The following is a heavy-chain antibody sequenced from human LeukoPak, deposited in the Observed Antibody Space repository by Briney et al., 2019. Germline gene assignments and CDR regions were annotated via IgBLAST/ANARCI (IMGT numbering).Heavy chain of an antibody. J-gene: IGHJ6*04. Sequence: SETLSLTCTVSGGSISSYYWSWIRQPPGKGLEWIGYIYYSGSTNYNPSLKSRVTISVDTSKNQFSLQLSAVTAADTAVYYCARENYYGSGPVLDVWGKGTTVTVSS. V-gene: IGHV4-59*01. CDR1: GGSISSYY. CDR2: IYYSGST. D-gene: IGHD3-10*01. CDR3: ARENYYGSGPVLDV.